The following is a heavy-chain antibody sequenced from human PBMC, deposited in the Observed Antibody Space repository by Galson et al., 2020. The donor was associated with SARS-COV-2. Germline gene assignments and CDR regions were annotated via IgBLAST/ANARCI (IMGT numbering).Heavy chain of an antibody. CDR3: ARENFWYYDSSGYYGY. CDR2: IYTSATT. D-gene: IGHD3-22*01. Sequence: SETLSLTCTVSGGSISSYYWSWIRQPAGKGLEWIGRIYTSATTNYNPSLKSRVTMSVDTSKNLFSLKLTSVTAADTAVYYCARENFWYYDSSGYYGYWGQGTLVTVSS. J-gene: IGHJ4*02. CDR1: GGSISSYY. V-gene: IGHV4-4*07.